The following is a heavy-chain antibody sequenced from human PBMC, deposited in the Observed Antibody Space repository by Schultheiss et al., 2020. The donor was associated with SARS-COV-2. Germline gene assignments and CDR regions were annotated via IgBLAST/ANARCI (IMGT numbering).Heavy chain of an antibody. D-gene: IGHD5-18*01. V-gene: IGHV1-69*13. CDR1: GGTFSSYA. CDR2: IIPIFGTA. J-gene: IGHJ6*02. CDR3: ARGGYSYGYWYYYYGMDV. Sequence: SVKVSCKASGGTFSSYAISWVRQAPGQGLEWMGGIIPIFGTANYAQKFQGRVTITADESTSTAYMELSSLRSEDTAVYYCARGGYSYGYWYYYYGMDVWGQGTTVTASS.